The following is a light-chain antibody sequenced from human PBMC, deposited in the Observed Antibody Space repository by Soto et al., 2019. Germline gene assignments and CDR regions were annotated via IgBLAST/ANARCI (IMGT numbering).Light chain of an antibody. Sequence: QPVLTQSPSASASLGASVKLTCTLSSGHSSYAIAWHQKQPGKGPRYLMDLNNDGSHTKGDGIPDRFSGSSSGAERYLINSSLQSEDEADYYCQTWGTGFQVFGGGTKVTVL. J-gene: IGLJ2*01. CDR3: QTWGTGFQV. V-gene: IGLV4-69*01. CDR2: LNNDGSH. CDR1: SGHSSYA.